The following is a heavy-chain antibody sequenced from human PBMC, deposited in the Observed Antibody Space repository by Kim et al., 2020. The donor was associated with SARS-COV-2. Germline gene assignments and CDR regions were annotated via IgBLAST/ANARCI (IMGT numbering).Heavy chain of an antibody. CDR2: ISYDGSNK. Sequence: GGSLRLSCAASGFTFSSYGMHWVRQAPGKWLEWVAVISYDGSNKYYADSVQGLFSLSRDNSKNPLYLQMTSLRAEYTAFYSFARFFGIFSWFQGTLVTVS. V-gene: IGHV3-33*05. D-gene: IGHD3-3*01. J-gene: IGHJ5*02. CDR3: ARFFGIFS. CDR1: GFTFSSYG.